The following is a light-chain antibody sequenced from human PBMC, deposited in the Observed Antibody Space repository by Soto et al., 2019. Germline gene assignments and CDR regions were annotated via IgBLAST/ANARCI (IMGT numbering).Light chain of an antibody. Sequence: AIQLNQSPSSLSASVGDSVTITCRASQGITSYLAWYQQKPGKAPNLLIYGASSLESGVPSRFSGSGSGTEFTLTISTLQPDDFATYYCQQYNSYPWTFGQVTKVAIK. CDR2: GAS. CDR1: QGITSY. J-gene: IGKJ1*01. CDR3: QQYNSYPWT. V-gene: IGKV1-13*02.